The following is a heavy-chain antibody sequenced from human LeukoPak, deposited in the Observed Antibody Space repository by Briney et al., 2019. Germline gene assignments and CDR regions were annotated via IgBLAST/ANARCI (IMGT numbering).Heavy chain of an antibody. CDR3: AKDVVPDSGWDLDY. J-gene: IGHJ4*02. CDR1: GFTFSTYS. CDR2: IYPSGDST. Sequence: PGGSLRLSCAASGFTFSTYSMTWVRQGPGKGVEGVSSIYPSGDSTFYADSVKGRFTISRDNSKNTLYLQMSSLRTEDTAIYYCAKDVVPDSGWDLDYWGQGTLVTVSS. V-gene: IGHV3-23*01. D-gene: IGHD6-19*01.